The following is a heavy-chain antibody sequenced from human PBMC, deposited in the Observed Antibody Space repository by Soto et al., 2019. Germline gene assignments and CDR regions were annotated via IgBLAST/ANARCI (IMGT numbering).Heavy chain of an antibody. CDR1: GGSISSYY. CDR2: IYYSGST. Sequence: SETLSLTCTVSGGSISSYYWSWIRQPPGKGLEWTGYIYYSGSTNYNPSLKSRVTITVDTYKNQFSLKLSSVTAADTDVYYCARVRYSGSYYGLTHWGQGTLDTVSS. J-gene: IGHJ4*02. V-gene: IGHV4-59*01. CDR3: ARVRYSGSYYGLTH. D-gene: IGHD1-26*01.